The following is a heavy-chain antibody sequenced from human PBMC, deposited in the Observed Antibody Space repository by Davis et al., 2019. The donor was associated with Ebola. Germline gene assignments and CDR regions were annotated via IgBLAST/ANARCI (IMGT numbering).Heavy chain of an antibody. CDR2: ISSDGSNK. J-gene: IGHJ4*02. V-gene: IGHV3-30-3*01. CDR1: GFTFSSYA. D-gene: IGHD6-19*01. Sequence: GGSLRLSCAASGFTFSSYAMHWVRQAPGKGLEWVAVISSDGSNKYYADSVKGRFTISRDNSKNTLYLQMNSLKAEDTAVYYCARAPPLYSNGWYLPYWGQGTLVTVSS. CDR3: ARAPPLYSNGWYLPY.